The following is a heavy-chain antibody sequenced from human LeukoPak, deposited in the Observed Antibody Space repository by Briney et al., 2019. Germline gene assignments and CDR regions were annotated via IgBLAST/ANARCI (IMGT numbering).Heavy chain of an antibody. V-gene: IGHV3-30*18. CDR2: ISYDGSNK. CDR1: GFTFSSYG. D-gene: IGHD6-13*01. Sequence: SGGSLRLSCAASGFTFSSYGMHWVRRAPGKGLEWVAVISYDGSNKYYADSVKGRFTISRDNSKNTLYLQMNSLRAEDTAVYYCAKELDVSSSWYSTSRNDAFDIWGQGTMVTVSS. J-gene: IGHJ3*02. CDR3: AKELDVSSSWYSTSRNDAFDI.